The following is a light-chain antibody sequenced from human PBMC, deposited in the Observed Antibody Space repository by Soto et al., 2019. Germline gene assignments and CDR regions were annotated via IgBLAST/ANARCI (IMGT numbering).Light chain of an antibody. Sequence: QSALTQPASVSGSPGQSITISCTGTSSDVGGYNYVSWYQQHPGKAPKLMIYDVSNRPSGVSNRLSGSKSGNTASLTISGLQDEDEADYSCSSYTSSSTLYVFGTGTKLTVL. CDR2: DVS. CDR3: SSYTSSSTLYV. J-gene: IGLJ1*01. CDR1: SSDVGGYNY. V-gene: IGLV2-14*01.